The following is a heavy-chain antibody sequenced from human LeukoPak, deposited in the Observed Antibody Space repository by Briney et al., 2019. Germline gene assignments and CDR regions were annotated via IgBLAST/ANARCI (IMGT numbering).Heavy chain of an antibody. CDR1: GSRFEEYG. CDR2: INWDGSST. Sequence: GGSLRLSCAASGSRFEEYGMSWVRQVPGKGLEWVSSINWDGSSTTYGESVKGRFTISRDTAKNSLYLQMNSLRVDDSAVYYCARRGNWYDRRDYLDNWGQGTLVTVSS. V-gene: IGHV3-20*04. J-gene: IGHJ4*02. CDR3: ARRGNWYDRRDYLDN. D-gene: IGHD1-20*01.